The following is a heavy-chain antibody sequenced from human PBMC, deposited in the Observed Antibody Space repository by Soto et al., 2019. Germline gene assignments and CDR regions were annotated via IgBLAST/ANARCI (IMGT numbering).Heavy chain of an antibody. Sequence: QLQLQESGPGLVKPSETLSLTCTVSGGSISSSSYYWGWIRQPPGKGLEWIGSIYYSGSTYYNPSLKSRVTISVDTSKNQFSLKLSSVTAADTAVYYCARNSLAAAGDKPYYYYGMDVW. J-gene: IGHJ6*01. D-gene: IGHD6-13*01. CDR1: GGSISSSSYY. CDR2: IYYSGST. V-gene: IGHV4-39*01. CDR3: ARNSLAAAGDKPYYYYGMDV.